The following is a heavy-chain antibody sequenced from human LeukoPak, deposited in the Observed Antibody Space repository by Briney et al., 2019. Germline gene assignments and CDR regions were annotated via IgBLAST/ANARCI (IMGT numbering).Heavy chain of an antibody. CDR2: IYYSGGT. CDR3: ARHVTISEPYDASDI. V-gene: IGHV4-59*08. D-gene: IGHD5-24*01. J-gene: IGHJ3*02. Sequence: KSSETLSLTCTVSGDSISSYYWSWIRQPPGKGLEWIGYIYYSGGTDYNPSLKSRVTISVDTSKNQFSLKLRSVTAADTAVYYCARHVTISEPYDASDIWGQGTTVTVSP. CDR1: GDSISSYY.